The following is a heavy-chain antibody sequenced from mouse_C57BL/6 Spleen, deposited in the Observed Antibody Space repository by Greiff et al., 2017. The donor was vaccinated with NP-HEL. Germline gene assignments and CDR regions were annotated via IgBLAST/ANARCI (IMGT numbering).Heavy chain of an antibody. D-gene: IGHD2-12*01. V-gene: IGHV3-8*01. CDR1: GYSITSDY. J-gene: IGHJ2*01. CDR2: ISYSGST. CDR3: ARGISRSYFDY. Sequence: EVQLQESGPGLAKPSPTLSLTCSVTGYSITSDYWNWIRKFPGNKLEYMGYISYSGSTYYYLSPKSRISIIRDTSKNQYYLRLNSATAEDAATYYCARGISRSYFDYWGQGTTLTVSS.